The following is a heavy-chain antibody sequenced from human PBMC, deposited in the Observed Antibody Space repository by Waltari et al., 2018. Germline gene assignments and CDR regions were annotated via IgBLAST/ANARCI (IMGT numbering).Heavy chain of an antibody. Sequence: EVQLVESGGGLVQPGGSLRLSCAASGFTFSSSWMDWVRQAPGRGVEWVANIKEDGSEKYDVDSVKGRFIISRDNAKNSLYLQMTSLRVEDTAVYYCSRRLDAWGQGTTVTVSS. J-gene: IGHJ6*02. CDR3: SRRLDA. CDR2: IKEDGSEK. CDR1: GFTFSSSW. V-gene: IGHV3-7*01.